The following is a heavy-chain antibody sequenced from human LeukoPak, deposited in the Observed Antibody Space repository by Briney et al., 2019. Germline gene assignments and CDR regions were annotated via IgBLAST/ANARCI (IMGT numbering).Heavy chain of an antibody. CDR1: GFTFSNYW. Sequence: GGSLRLSCAASGFTFSNYWMSWVRQAPGKGLQWVANIKPDGSATYYVDSVKGRFTISRDNAKNSLFLQMNSLRPEDTAVYYCARGHFGRDYWGQGTLVSVSS. V-gene: IGHV3-7*04. CDR2: IKPDGSAT. D-gene: IGHD3-10*01. J-gene: IGHJ4*02. CDR3: ARGHFGRDY.